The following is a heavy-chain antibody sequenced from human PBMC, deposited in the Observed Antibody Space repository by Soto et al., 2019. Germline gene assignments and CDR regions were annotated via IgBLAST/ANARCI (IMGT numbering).Heavy chain of an antibody. Sequence: EVQLLESGGDLVQPGGSLRLSCAASGFTFSSYAMSWVRQAPGKGPEWVSSMSGSGDNTYYADSVKGRFIISRDNSKNTLYLQMSSLIVDDTAVYSCAKGRTDNYASYFDPWGQGTLVTVSS. J-gene: IGHJ5*02. CDR3: AKGRTDNYASYFDP. CDR1: GFTFSSYA. D-gene: IGHD1-1*01. CDR2: MSGSGDNT. V-gene: IGHV3-23*01.